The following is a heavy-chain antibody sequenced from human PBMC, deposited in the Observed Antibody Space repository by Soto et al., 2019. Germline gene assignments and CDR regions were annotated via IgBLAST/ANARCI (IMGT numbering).Heavy chain of an antibody. J-gene: IGHJ4*02. Sequence: EEQLVESGGGLVQPGGSLRLSCAASGFTLSTYWMTWVRQAPGKGLEWVANIKQDGSETYYVDSVGGRFTISRDNAKNSLYLQMNSLRVEDTALYYCTRTLVASAGTFWGQGILVTVSS. D-gene: IGHD6-13*01. CDR2: IKQDGSET. CDR3: TRTLVASAGTF. CDR1: GFTLSTYW. V-gene: IGHV3-7*01.